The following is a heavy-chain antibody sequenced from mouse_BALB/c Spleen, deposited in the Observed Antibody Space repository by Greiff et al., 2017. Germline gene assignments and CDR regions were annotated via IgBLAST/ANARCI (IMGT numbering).Heavy chain of an antibody. Sequence: EVKLMESGPSLVKPSQTLSLTCSVTGDSITSGYWNWIRKFPGNKLEYMGYISYSGSTYYNPSLKSRISITRDTSKNQYYLQLNSVTTEDTATYYCARGGYDGYWFAYWGQGTLVTVSA. CDR2: ISYSGST. V-gene: IGHV3-8*02. CDR1: GDSITSGY. D-gene: IGHD2-3*01. CDR3: ARGGYDGYWFAY. J-gene: IGHJ3*01.